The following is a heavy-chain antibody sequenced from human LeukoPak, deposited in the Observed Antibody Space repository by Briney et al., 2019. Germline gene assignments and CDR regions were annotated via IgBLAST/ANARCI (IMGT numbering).Heavy chain of an antibody. V-gene: IGHV1-46*01. CDR2: INPSGGST. CDR1: GYTFTSYY. Sequence: AASVKVSCKASGYTFTSYYMHWVRQAPGQGLEWMGIINPSGGSTSYAQKFQGRVTMTRDSSTSTVYMELSSLRSEDTAVYYCARSQMATIPDYWGQGTLVTVSS. J-gene: IGHJ4*02. CDR3: ARSQMATIPDY. D-gene: IGHD5-24*01.